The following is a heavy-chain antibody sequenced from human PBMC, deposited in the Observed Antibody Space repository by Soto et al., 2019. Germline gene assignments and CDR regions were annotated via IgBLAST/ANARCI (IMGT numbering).Heavy chain of an antibody. CDR1: GFSLSTSGVG. D-gene: IGHD3-22*01. J-gene: IGHJ4*02. CDR2: IYWNDDK. CDR3: ARHSMIVVVNPFDY. Sequence: QITLKESGPTLVNPTQTLTLTCTFSGFSLSTSGVGVGWIRQPPGKALEWLALIYWNDDKRYSPSLKSRLTITKDTSKNQVVLTMTNMDPVDTATYYCARHSMIVVVNPFDYWGQGTLVTVSS. V-gene: IGHV2-5*01.